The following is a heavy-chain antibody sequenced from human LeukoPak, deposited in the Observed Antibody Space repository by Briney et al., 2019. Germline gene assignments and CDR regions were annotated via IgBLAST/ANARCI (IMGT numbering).Heavy chain of an antibody. CDR2: IYHSGST. CDR1: GYSINSGYY. J-gene: IGHJ4*02. Sequence: SSETLSLTCTVSGYSINSGYYWGWIRQPPGKGLEWIGSIYHSGSTYYNPSLKSRVTISVDTSKNQFSLKLSSVTAADTAVYYCASPPILVGATTADYWGQGTLVPVSS. V-gene: IGHV4-38-2*02. D-gene: IGHD1-26*01. CDR3: ASPPILVGATTADY.